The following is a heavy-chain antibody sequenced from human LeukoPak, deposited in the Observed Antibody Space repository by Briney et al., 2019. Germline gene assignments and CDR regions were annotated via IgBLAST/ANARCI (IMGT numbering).Heavy chain of an antibody. CDR3: AKALSVRGVISHDY. CDR2: IWYDGSNK. D-gene: IGHD3-10*01. J-gene: IGHJ4*02. CDR1: GFTFSSYG. Sequence: GGSLRLSCAASGFTFSSYGMHWVRQAPGKGLEWVAVIWYDGSNKYYADSVKGRFTISRDNSKNTLYLQMNSLRAEDTAVYYCAKALSVRGVISHDYWGQGTLVTVSS. V-gene: IGHV3-33*06.